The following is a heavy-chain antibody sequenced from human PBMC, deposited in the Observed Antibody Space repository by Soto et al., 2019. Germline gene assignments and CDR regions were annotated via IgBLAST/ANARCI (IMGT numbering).Heavy chain of an antibody. CDR1: GGTFSSYA. J-gene: IGHJ4*02. CDR3: ARGVVVAGAFDY. D-gene: IGHD2-15*01. CDR2: IIPIFGTA. V-gene: IGHV1-69*13. Sequence: SVKVSCKACGGTFSSYAISWLRQAPSQGLEWMGGIIPIFGTANYAQKLQGRVTITADESTSTEYIELSSLRSEDTPVYYCARGVVVAGAFDYWGQGTMVTVSS.